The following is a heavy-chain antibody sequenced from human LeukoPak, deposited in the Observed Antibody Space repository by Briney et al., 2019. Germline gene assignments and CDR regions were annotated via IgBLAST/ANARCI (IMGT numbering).Heavy chain of an antibody. CDR3: AKDTGGSCYSAIAY. CDR1: GFSFSTYA. V-gene: IGHV3-23*01. CDR2: ICGNDGKT. Sequence: GGSLTLSCAVSGFSFSTYAMSWDRQAAGKGLEWVAGICGNDGKTYYAVSVKGRFTISRDNSKNTMHLQMNSLRAEDTALYYCAKDTGGSCYSAIAYWGQGALVTVST. D-gene: IGHD2-15*01. J-gene: IGHJ4*02.